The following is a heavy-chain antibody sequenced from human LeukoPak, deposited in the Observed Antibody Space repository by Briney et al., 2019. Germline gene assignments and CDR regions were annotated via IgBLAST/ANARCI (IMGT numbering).Heavy chain of an antibody. V-gene: IGHV4-59*01. J-gene: IGHJ1*01. CDR2: IYYGGST. Sequence: SETLSLTCTVSGGSISSYYWSWIRQPPGQGLEWMGYIYYGGSTNYNPSLKSRVTISVDTSKNQFSLKLSSVTAADTAVYYCAREGYSSGWSRAEYFQHWGQGTLVTVSS. CDR1: GGSISSYY. D-gene: IGHD6-19*01. CDR3: AREGYSSGWSRAEYFQH.